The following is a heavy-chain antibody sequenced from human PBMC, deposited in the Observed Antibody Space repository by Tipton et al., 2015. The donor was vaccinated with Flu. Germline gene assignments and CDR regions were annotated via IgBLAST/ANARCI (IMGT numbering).Heavy chain of an antibody. Sequence: VQLVQSGGGLIQPGGSLRLSCVASGFTVSSNYMSWVRQAPGKGLEWVSVIYSGGSTYYADSVKGRFTISRDKSKNTLYLQINSLRAEDTAVYYCERDILNDYKSTFDLWGQGTPVTVSS. CDR2: IYSGGST. CDR1: GFTVSSNY. D-gene: IGHD3-9*01. CDR3: ERDILNDYKSTFDL. J-gene: IGHJ4*02. V-gene: IGHV3-53*01.